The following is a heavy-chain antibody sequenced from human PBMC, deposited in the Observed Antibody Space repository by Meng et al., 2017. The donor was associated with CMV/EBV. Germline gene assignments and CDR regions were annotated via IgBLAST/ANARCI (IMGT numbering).Heavy chain of an antibody. D-gene: IGHD3-3*01. CDR3: ARDRSSVDFWSGYYAYYYGMDV. CDR2: ISSSGSYI. Sequence: GGSLRLSCAASGFTFSSYSMNWVRQAPGKGLEWVSSISSSGSYIYYADSVKGRFTISRDNAKNSLYLQMNSLRTEDTAVYYCARDRSSVDFWSGYYAYYYGMDVWGQGTTVTVSS. V-gene: IGHV3-21*01. J-gene: IGHJ6*02. CDR1: GFTFSSYS.